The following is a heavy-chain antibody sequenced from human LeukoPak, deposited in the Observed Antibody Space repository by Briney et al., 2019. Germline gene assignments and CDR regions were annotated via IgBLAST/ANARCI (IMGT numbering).Heavy chain of an antibody. Sequence: GGSLRLSCAASGFTFSRFAMTWVRQAPGKGLEWVSTIGGLGESTNYADSVKGRFTISRDNSKNTLYLQMNNLRAEDTAVYYCAKEVHRLIPEYMDVWGKGTTDIVSS. CDR2: IGGLGEST. D-gene: IGHD6-25*01. CDR1: GFTFSRFA. V-gene: IGHV3-23*01. CDR3: AKEVHRLIPEYMDV. J-gene: IGHJ6*03.